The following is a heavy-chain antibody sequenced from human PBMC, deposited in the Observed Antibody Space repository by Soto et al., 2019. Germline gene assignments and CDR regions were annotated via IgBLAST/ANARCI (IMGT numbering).Heavy chain of an antibody. CDR1: GYTFTSYA. Sequence: GASVKVSCKASGYTFTSYAMHWVRQAPGQRLEWMGWINPSGGSTSYAQKFQGRVTMTRDTSTSTVYMELSSLRSEDTAVYYCARDFSRLGAIAVAGTGIWGQGTMVTVSS. V-gene: IGHV1-46*01. CDR3: ARDFSRLGAIAVAGTGI. J-gene: IGHJ3*02. D-gene: IGHD6-19*01. CDR2: INPSGGST.